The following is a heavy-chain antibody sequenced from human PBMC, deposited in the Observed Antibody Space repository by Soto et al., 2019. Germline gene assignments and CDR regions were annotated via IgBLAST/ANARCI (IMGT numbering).Heavy chain of an antibody. J-gene: IGHJ4*02. CDR2: IFHSGST. CDR1: GGSISSYY. CDR3: ARVYSGSYSDS. V-gene: IGHV4-59*12. Sequence: SETLSLTCTAFGGSISSYYWSWIRQRPGKGLEWIGEIFHSGSTNYNPSLKTRLTISVDKSKNQFSLKLSSVTAADTAVYYCARVYSGSYSDSWGRGTLVTVSS. D-gene: IGHD1-26*01.